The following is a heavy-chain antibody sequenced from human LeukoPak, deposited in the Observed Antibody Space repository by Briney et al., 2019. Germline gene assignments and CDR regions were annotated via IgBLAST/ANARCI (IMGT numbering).Heavy chain of an antibody. V-gene: IGHV1-69*05. J-gene: IGHJ4*02. CDR1: GGTFSSYA. CDR2: IIPIFGTA. Sequence: ASVKVSCKASGGTFSSYAISWVRQAPGQGLEWMGGIIPIFGTANYAQKFQGRVTITTDESTSTAYMELSSLRSEDAAVYYCAREGIAAVGTIDYWGQGTLVTVSS. D-gene: IGHD6-13*01. CDR3: AREGIAAVGTIDY.